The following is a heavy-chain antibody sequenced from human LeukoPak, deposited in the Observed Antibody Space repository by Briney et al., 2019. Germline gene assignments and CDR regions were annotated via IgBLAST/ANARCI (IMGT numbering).Heavy chain of an antibody. CDR2: MNPNSGNT. CDR1: GYTFTSYD. D-gene: IGHD3-3*01. Sequence: ASVKLSCKASGYTFTSYDINWVRQATGQGLEWMGWMNPNSGNTGYAQKFQGRVTMTRNTSISTAYMELSSLRSEDTAVYYCARALRFLVGDYYYMDVWGKGTTVTVSS. CDR3: ARALRFLVGDYYYMDV. J-gene: IGHJ6*03. V-gene: IGHV1-8*01.